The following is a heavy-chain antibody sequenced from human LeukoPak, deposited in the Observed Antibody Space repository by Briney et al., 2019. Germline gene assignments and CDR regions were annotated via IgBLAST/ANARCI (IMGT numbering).Heavy chain of an antibody. D-gene: IGHD3-22*01. CDR3: TAMQGSGYEHLFDY. J-gene: IGHJ4*02. CDR1: GFTFSDAW. V-gene: IGHV3-15*01. CDR2: IKSISEGGTA. Sequence: NPGGSLRLSCAASGFTFSDAWMSWVRQAPGKGLEWVGRIKSISEGGTADHAAPVKGRFTISRDDSKTTLYLQMNSLKTEDTAVYYCTAMQGSGYEHLFDYWGPGTLVTVSP.